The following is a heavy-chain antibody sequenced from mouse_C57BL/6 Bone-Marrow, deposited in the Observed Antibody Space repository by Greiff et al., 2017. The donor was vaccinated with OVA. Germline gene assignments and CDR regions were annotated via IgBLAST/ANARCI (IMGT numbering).Heavy chain of an antibody. D-gene: IGHD2-4*01. J-gene: IGHJ4*01. CDR3: ASLNYALYYAMDY. Sequence: QVQLQQSGPGLVAPSQSLSITCTVSGFSLTSYGVDWVRQSPGKGLEWLGVIWGVGSTHYNSAPKSRLSISKDNSKSQAFLKMNSLQTDDTAMYYSASLNYALYYAMDYWGQGTSVTVSS. CDR2: IWGVGST. CDR1: GFSLTSYG. V-gene: IGHV2-6*01.